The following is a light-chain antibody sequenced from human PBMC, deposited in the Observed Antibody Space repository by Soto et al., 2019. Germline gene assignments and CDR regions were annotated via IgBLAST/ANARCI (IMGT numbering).Light chain of an antibody. CDR2: AAS. CDR3: QKYNSAPQT. V-gene: IGKV1-27*01. J-gene: IGKJ1*01. CDR1: QDISNY. Sequence: DIQMTQSPSSLSASVGDRVTITCRASQDISNYLAWYQQRPGKVPKLLINAASTLQSGVPSRFSGSGSGTDFTLTISSLQPEDVATYYCQKYNSAPQTFGQGTKVEIK.